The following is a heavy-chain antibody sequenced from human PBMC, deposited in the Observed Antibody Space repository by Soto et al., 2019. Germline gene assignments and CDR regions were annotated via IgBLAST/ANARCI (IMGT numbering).Heavy chain of an antibody. CDR2: IGTAGDT. Sequence: GGSLRLSCAASGFTFSSYDMRWIRQATGKGLEWVSAIGTAGDTYYPGSVKGRFTISRENAKNSLYLQMNSLRAEDTAVYYCARVPVGYCSSTSCYGPRNYYYYGMDVWGQGTTVTVSS. J-gene: IGHJ6*02. D-gene: IGHD2-2*01. V-gene: IGHV3-13*01. CDR3: ARVPVGYCSSTSCYGPRNYYYYGMDV. CDR1: GFTFSSYD.